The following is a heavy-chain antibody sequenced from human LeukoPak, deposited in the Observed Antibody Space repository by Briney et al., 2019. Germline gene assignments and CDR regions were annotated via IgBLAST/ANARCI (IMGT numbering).Heavy chain of an antibody. J-gene: IGHJ4*02. CDR2: IYHSGST. CDR1: GGSISSGGYY. V-gene: IGHV4-30-2*01. D-gene: IGHD1-26*01. CDR3: ARPRGSGSYYRVFVV. Sequence: PSETLSLTCTVSGGSISSGGYYWSWIRQPPGKGLEWIGYIYHSGSTYYNPSLKSRVTISVDTSKNQFSLKLSSVTAADTAVYYGARPRGSGSYYRVFVVWGQGTLVTVSS.